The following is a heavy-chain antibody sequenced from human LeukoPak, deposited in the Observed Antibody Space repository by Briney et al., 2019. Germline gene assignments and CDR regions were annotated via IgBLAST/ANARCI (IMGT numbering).Heavy chain of an antibody. V-gene: IGHV3-13*01. CDR1: GFTFSSYD. Sequence: GGSLRLSCAASGFTFSSYDMHWVRQATGKGLEWVSAIGTAGDTYYPGSVKGRFTISRENAKNSLYFQMNSLRAEDTAVYYCARDGVAEGAFDIWGQGTMVAVSS. J-gene: IGHJ3*02. CDR3: ARDGVAEGAFDI. CDR2: IGTAGDT. D-gene: IGHD3-3*01.